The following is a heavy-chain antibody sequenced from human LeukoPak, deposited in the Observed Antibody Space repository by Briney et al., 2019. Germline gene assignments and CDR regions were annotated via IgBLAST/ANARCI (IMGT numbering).Heavy chain of an antibody. V-gene: IGHV1-18*01. CDR2: ISVYNGYA. Sequence: ASVKVSCKASGYTFDSYGISWVRQAPGQGLELMGWISVYNGYADTAQKLQGRLTMTTDASTSTAYMELTNLRSDDTAVYYCARRAARPYYFDNWGQGTLVTVSS. J-gene: IGHJ4*02. CDR3: ARRAARPYYFDN. CDR1: GYTFDSYG. D-gene: IGHD6-6*01.